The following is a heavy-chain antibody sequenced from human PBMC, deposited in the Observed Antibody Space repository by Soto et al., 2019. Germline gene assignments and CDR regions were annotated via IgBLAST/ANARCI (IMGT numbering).Heavy chain of an antibody. CDR1: GFTFSSYG. CDR2: IWYDGSNK. D-gene: IGHD3-10*01. Sequence: QVQLVESGGGVVQPGRSLRLSCAASGFTFSSYGMHWVRQAPGKGLEWVAVIWYDGSNKNYADSVKGRFTISRDNSKNTLYLQMNSLRAEDTDVYYCERDLNYYGSGSYYYYSFDYWGQGTLVTVSS. V-gene: IGHV3-33*01. J-gene: IGHJ4*02. CDR3: ERDLNYYGSGSYYYYSFDY.